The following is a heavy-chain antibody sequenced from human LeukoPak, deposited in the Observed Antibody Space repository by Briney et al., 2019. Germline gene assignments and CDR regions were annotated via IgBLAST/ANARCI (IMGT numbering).Heavy chain of an antibody. J-gene: IGHJ4*02. V-gene: IGHV4-34*01. Sequence: SETLSLTCAGYGGSFSCLYWSWIRQPPGKGLEWVGEIKHSGSTNYNPSLKGRVTISVDTSKKQFSLQLTSVTAADMGIYYCAREGNVLVVTQKKKKPFDLWGQGTLVIVSS. D-gene: IGHD2-21*02. CDR1: GGSFSCLY. CDR3: AREGNVLVVTQKKKKPFDL. CDR2: IKHSGST.